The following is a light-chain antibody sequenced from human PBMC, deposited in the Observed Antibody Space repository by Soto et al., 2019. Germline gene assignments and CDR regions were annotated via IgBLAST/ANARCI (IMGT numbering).Light chain of an antibody. CDR1: QSVSSN. CDR3: QQYNNWPFT. J-gene: IGKJ3*01. CDR2: GAS. V-gene: IGKV3-15*01. Sequence: DIVMTQSPATLSVSPGERATLSCRASQSVSSNLAWYQQKPGQAPRLLIYGASTRATGIPARFSGSGSGTDFTLTISSLQSEDFAVYYCQQYNNWPFTFGPGTKVEIK.